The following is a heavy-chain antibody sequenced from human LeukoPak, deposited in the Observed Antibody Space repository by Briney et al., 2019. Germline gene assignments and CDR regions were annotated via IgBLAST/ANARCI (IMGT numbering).Heavy chain of an antibody. CDR2: INGDGRNI. CDR1: GFTFSSYW. J-gene: IGHJ6*04. Sequence: GGSLRLSCVASGFTFSSYWMHWVRQDPRKGLVWVSRINGDGRNINYADSVRGRFTISRDNAKNTLYLQMNSLRAEDTAVYYCARDRKGALRFLEWLPMDVWGKGTTVTVSS. D-gene: IGHD3-3*01. V-gene: IGHV3-74*01. CDR3: ARDRKGALRFLEWLPMDV.